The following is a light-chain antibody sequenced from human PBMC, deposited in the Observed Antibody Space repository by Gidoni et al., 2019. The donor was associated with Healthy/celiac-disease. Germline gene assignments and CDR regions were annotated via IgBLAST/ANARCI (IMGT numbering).Light chain of an antibody. CDR3: RQAKSFPFT. Sequence: DIQMTQSPSSVSASVGDRVTITGRASQGISSWLAWYQQKPGKAPKLLSYAASSLQSGVPSSVSGSGSGTDFTLTSISPQPVDFATYYCRQAKSFPFTFGQGTKLEIK. CDR1: QGISSW. V-gene: IGKV1-12*02. J-gene: IGKJ2*01. CDR2: AAS.